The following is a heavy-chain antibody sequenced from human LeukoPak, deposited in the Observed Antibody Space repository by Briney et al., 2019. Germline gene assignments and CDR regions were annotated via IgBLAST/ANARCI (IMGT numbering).Heavy chain of an antibody. CDR2: ISAYNGNT. CDR1: GYTFTTYG. CDR3: ASGGVVGATSAYYGMDV. Sequence: GASVKVSCKASGYTFTTYGISWVRQAPGQGLEWMGWISAYNGNTNYEQKLQGRVTITTATSTTRAYKELRSLRPDATPAYYFASGGVVGATSAYYGMDVWGQGATVTVSS. V-gene: IGHV1-18*01. J-gene: IGHJ6*02. D-gene: IGHD1-26*01.